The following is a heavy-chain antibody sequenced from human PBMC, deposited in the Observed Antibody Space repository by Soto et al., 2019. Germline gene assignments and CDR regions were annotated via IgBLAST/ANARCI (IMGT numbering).Heavy chain of an antibody. Sequence: ASETLSLTCTVSGGSISSYYWSWIRQPAGKGLEWIGRIYTSGSTNYNPSLKSRVTMSVDTSKNPFSLKLSSVTAAATAVYYCAREAWIVGATKFDYWGQGTLVTVSS. CDR2: IYTSGST. CDR3: AREAWIVGATKFDY. V-gene: IGHV4-4*07. J-gene: IGHJ4*02. CDR1: GGSISSYY. D-gene: IGHD1-26*01.